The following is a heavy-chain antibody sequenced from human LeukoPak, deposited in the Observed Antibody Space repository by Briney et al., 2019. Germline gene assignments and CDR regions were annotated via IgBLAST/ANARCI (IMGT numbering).Heavy chain of an antibody. CDR2: IIPIFGTA. D-gene: IGHD2-2*03. J-gene: IGHJ4*02. V-gene: IGHV1-69*05. Sequence: GASVRVSCKASGGTFSSYAISWVRQAPGQGLEWMGGIIPIFGTANYAQKFQGRVTITTDESTSTAYMELSSLRSEDTAVYYCAGGWTQMDIVVVPAAMWYWGQGTLVTVSS. CDR3: AGGWTQMDIVVVPAAMWY. CDR1: GGTFSSYA.